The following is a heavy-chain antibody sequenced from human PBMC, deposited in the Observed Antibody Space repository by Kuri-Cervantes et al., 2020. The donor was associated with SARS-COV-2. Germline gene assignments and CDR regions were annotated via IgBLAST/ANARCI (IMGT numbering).Heavy chain of an antibody. D-gene: IGHD1-26*01. CDR2: IKSKTDGGTT. V-gene: IGHV3-15*01. Sequence: GESLKISCAASGFTFSNAWMSWVRQAPGKGLEWVGRIKSKTDGGTTDYAAPVKGRFTISRDDSKNTLYLLMNSLKTEDTAVYYCTTDREWEPILDYYGMDVWGQGTTVTVSS. CDR1: GFTFSNAW. J-gene: IGHJ6*02. CDR3: TTDREWEPILDYYGMDV.